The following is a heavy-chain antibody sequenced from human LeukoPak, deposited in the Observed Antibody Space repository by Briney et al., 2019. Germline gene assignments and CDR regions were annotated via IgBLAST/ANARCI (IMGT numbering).Heavy chain of an antibody. CDR2: ISYDGSNK. D-gene: IGHD2-2*01. CDR1: GFTFSRYA. V-gene: IGHV3-30*04. CDR3: AKYVDGTSFWDF. J-gene: IGHJ4*02. Sequence: GGSLRLSCAASGFTFSRYAMHWVRQAPGKGLEWVAVISYDGSNKYYADSVKGRFTISRDNSKNTLYLQMNSLRAEDTAVYYCAKYVDGTSFWDFWGQGTLVTVSS.